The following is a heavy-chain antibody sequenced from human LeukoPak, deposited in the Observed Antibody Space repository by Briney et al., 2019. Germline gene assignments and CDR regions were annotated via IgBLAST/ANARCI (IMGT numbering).Heavy chain of an antibody. CDR1: GFTFSSYA. J-gene: IGHJ3*02. Sequence: PGRSLRLSCAASGFTFSSYAMHWVRQAPGKGLEWVAVISYDGSNKYYADSVKGRFTISRDNSKNTLYLQMNSLRAEDTAVYYCARAPRNFDAFDIWGQGTMVTVSS. CDR3: ARAPRNFDAFDI. V-gene: IGHV3-30-3*01. CDR2: ISYDGSNK.